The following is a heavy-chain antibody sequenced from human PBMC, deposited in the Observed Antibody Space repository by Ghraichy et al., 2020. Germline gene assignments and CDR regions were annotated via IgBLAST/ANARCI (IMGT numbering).Heavy chain of an antibody. J-gene: IGHJ6*02. D-gene: IGHD6-19*01. CDR1: GYTFTDYY. Sequence: ASVKVSCKTSGYTFTDYYMHWVRQAPGQGLEWMGWINPNSGGTNYAQNFQGWVTMTRDTSIGTAYMELSRLRSDDTAVYYCARGGYSSGWYDSGYYGMDVGGQGTRVTVS. V-gene: IGHV1-2*04. CDR3: ARGGYSSGWYDSGYYGMDV. CDR2: INPNSGGT.